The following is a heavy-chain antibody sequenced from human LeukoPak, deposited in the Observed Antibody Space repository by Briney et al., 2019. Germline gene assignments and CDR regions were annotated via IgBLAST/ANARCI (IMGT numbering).Heavy chain of an antibody. CDR2: IYYSGST. J-gene: IGHJ5*02. D-gene: IGHD6-13*01. Sequence: SQTLSLTCTVSGGSISSGGYYWSWIRQHPGKGLEWIGYIYYSGSTYYNPSLKSRVTISVDTSENQFSLNLSSVTAADTAVYYCARGGGAAAGNWFDPWGQGTLVTVSS. CDR1: GGSISSGGYY. V-gene: IGHV4-31*03. CDR3: ARGGGAAAGNWFDP.